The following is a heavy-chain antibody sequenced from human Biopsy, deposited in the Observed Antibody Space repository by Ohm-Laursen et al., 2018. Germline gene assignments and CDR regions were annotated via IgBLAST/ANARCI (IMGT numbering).Heavy chain of an antibody. D-gene: IGHD3-3*01. V-gene: IGHV4-4*07. CDR2: IYTIGDT. J-gene: IGHJ3*01. CDR3: AREDEGLLRALDL. Sequence: PSETLSLTCTVSGASMTGYFWTWVRQPAGKGLEWIRHIYTIGDTTYSPSLESRVTMSLDTSKNQFSLKMTSLTAADTAVYFCAREDEGLLRALDLWGQGTMVTVSS. CDR1: GASMTGYF.